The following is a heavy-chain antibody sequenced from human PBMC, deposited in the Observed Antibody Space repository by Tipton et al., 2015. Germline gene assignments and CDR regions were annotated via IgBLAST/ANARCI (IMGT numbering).Heavy chain of an antibody. CDR2: ISGRRSSI. CDR1: GFTFSGYS. J-gene: IGHJ4*02. V-gene: IGHV3-48*02. Sequence: GSLRLSCAASGFTFSGYSMNWVRQAPGKGLEWVSYISGRRSSIYYADSVKGRFTISRDNAKNSLYLQMNSLRDEDTAVYYCARSRGFDYWGQGTLVTVSS. D-gene: IGHD3-10*01. CDR3: ARSRGFDY.